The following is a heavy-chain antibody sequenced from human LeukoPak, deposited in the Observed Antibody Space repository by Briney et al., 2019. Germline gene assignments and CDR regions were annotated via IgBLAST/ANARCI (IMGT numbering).Heavy chain of an antibody. D-gene: IGHD6-19*01. CDR3: ARADQRLYASGWTYYFDY. V-gene: IGHV4-30-2*01. Sequence: SETLSLTCAVSGGSISSGGYSWSWIRQPPGKGLEWIGYIYHSGSTYYNPSLKSRVTISVDRSKNQFSLKLSSVTAADTAVYYCARADQRLYASGWTYYFDYWGQGTLVTVSS. J-gene: IGHJ4*02. CDR1: GGSISSGGYS. CDR2: IYHSGST.